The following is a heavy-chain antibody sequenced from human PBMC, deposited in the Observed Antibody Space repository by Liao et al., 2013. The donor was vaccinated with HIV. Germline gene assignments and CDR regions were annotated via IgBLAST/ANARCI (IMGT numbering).Heavy chain of an antibody. Sequence: QVQLQESGPGLVKPSQTLSLTCTVSGGSISSYYWSWIRQPAGKGLEWIGRIYSSGSANYNPSLKSRVTISEDTSKNQFSLKLSSVTAADTAVYYCARESRAPFYGDYVYFDYWGQGTLVTVSS. D-gene: IGHD4-17*01. J-gene: IGHJ4*02. CDR2: IYSSGSA. CDR1: GGSISSYY. V-gene: IGHV4-4*07. CDR3: ARESRAPFYGDYVYFDY.